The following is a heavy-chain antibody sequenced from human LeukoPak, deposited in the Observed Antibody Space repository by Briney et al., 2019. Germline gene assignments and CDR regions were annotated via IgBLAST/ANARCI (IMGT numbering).Heavy chain of an antibody. CDR2: INPSGGST. J-gene: IGHJ4*02. D-gene: IGHD2-15*01. Sequence: ASVKVSCKASGYTFTSYYIHWGRQAPGQGLERMGIINPSGGSTRYATKFRGRVTMTTDTSTSTAYMELRSLRSDDTAVYYCARDRVRYCSGGSCYTQFYWGQGTLVTVSS. V-gene: IGHV1-46*01. CDR3: ARDRVRYCSGGSCYTQFY. CDR1: GYTFTSYY.